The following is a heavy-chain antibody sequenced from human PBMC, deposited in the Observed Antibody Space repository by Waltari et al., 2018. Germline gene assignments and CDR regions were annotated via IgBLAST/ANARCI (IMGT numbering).Heavy chain of an antibody. CDR1: GLFFTNSI. CDR2: GISVMYGA. J-gene: IGHJ5*02. V-gene: IGHV3-30*18. CDR3: AQEQGNSGRAGWFQP. Sequence: QVKLVESGGGVVQPGGSLRLSCAASGLFFTNSIIHWVRQAPGKGMELELGISVMYGAQDYADSVKGRVNIFGENAKNTVFLEINSLRPEDGAVYYCAQEQGNSGRAGWFQPWGQGTPVTVS. D-gene: IGHD5-12*01.